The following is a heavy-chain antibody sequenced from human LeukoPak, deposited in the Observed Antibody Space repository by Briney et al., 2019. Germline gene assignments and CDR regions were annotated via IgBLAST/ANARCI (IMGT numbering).Heavy chain of an antibody. D-gene: IGHD6-13*01. CDR3: AKAGSSSWSIMPFDI. CDR2: ISWNSGSI. CDR1: GFTFDDYA. Sequence: PGGSLRLSCAASGFTFDDYAMHWVRQAPGKGLEWVSGISWNSGSIVYADSVKGRFAISRDNAKNSLYLQMNGLRAEDTALYYCAKAGSSSWSIMPFDIWGQGTMVTVSS. J-gene: IGHJ3*02. V-gene: IGHV3-9*01.